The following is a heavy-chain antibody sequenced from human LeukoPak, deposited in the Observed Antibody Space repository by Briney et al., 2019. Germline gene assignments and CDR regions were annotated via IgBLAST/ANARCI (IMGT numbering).Heavy chain of an antibody. CDR1: GGSISSYY. J-gene: IGHJ6*02. D-gene: IGHD2-15*01. CDR2: IYTSGST. V-gene: IGHV4-4*07. CDR3: ARGPGYCSGGSCRHYGMDV. Sequence: SETLSLTCTVSGGSISSYYWSWIRQPAGKGLEWIGRIYTSGSTNYNPSLKSRVTMSVDTSKNQFSLKLSSVTAADTAVYYCARGPGYCSGGSCRHYGMDVWGQGTTVTVSS.